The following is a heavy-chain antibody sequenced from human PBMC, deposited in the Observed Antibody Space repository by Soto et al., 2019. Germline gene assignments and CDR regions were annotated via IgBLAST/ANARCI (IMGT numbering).Heavy chain of an antibody. CDR2: ISYVGYM. Sequence: QLQLQESGSGLVKTSQTLSLTCLVSGGSISGGAYSWGWIRQPAGKGLEWIGYISYVGYMNVNPSFKSRVSMSEDKCKNEISLKLASVTAADTAVYYCAKDWATRRGAFDIWGQGTMVTVSS. J-gene: IGHJ3*02. V-gene: IGHV4-30-2*01. CDR3: AKDWATRRGAFDI. CDR1: GGSISGGAYS. D-gene: IGHD3-16*01.